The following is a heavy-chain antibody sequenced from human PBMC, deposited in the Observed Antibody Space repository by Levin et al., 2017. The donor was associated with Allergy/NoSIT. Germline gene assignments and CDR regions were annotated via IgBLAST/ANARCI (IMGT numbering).Heavy chain of an antibody. D-gene: IGHD6-13*01. Sequence: VASVKVSCKASGGTFSTYAISWVRQAPGQGLAWMGEFTPIFGTPNHAQSFQGRITISADESTSTAYMELRNLTSDDTAVYYCARGGRAAPSHYYNGMDVWGQGTTVIVSS. CDR1: GGTFSTYA. CDR2: FTPIFGTP. J-gene: IGHJ6*02. CDR3: ARGGRAAPSHYYNGMDV. V-gene: IGHV1-69*13.